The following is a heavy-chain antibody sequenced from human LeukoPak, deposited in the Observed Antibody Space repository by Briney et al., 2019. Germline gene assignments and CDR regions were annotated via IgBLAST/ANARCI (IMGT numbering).Heavy chain of an antibody. CDR1: GFTFSVYT. Sequence: GGSLRLSCAASGFTFSVYTIHWVRQAPGKGLEWVAVMSSDGSNKYYADSVKGRFTISRDNSRNTMYLQMNSLRAEDTAVYYCASIPGSYYSMVSGYWGQGTLVTVSS. J-gene: IGHJ4*02. CDR2: MSSDGSNK. V-gene: IGHV3-30-3*01. CDR3: ASIPGSYYSMVSGY. D-gene: IGHD3-10*01.